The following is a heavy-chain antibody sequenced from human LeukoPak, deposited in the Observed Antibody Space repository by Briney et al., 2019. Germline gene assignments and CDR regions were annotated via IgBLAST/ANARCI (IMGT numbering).Heavy chain of an antibody. D-gene: IGHD2-15*01. Sequence: ASVKVSFKASGYSFTSNYIHWVRQAPGQGLEWMGWINPNSGGTNYAQKFQGWVTMTRDTSISTAYMELSRLRSDDTAVYYCATGYCSGGSCYSVLVYWGQGTLVTVSS. CDR2: INPNSGGT. CDR3: ATGYCSGGSCYSVLVY. CDR1: GYSFTSNY. V-gene: IGHV1-2*04. J-gene: IGHJ4*02.